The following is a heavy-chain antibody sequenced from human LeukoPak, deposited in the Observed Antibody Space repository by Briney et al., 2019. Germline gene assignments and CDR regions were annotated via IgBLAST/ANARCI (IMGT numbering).Heavy chain of an antibody. J-gene: IGHJ4*02. CDR1: GFTFSSYA. Sequence: GGSLRLSCAASGFTFSSYAMSWVRQAPGKGLEWVSTISVRGGNTYYADSVKGRFTISRHNSKNTVYLQVNSLRAEDTAVYYCARDMGANTGAFDYWGQGTLVTVSS. CDR3: ARDMGANTGAFDY. V-gene: IGHV3-23*01. CDR2: ISVRGGNT. D-gene: IGHD3-10*01.